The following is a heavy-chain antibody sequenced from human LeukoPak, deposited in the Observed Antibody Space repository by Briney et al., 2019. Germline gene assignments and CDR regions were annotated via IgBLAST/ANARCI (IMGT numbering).Heavy chain of an antibody. D-gene: IGHD3-22*01. CDR1: GGSISSYY. CDR2: IYYSGST. J-gene: IGHJ6*02. Sequence: SETLSLTCTVSGGSISSYYWSWIRQPPGKGLEWIGYIYYSGSTNYNPSLKSRVTISVDTSKNQFSLKLSSVTAADTAVYYCARDQYYYDSSGYFPYYYYAMDVWGQGTTVTVSS. CDR3: ARDQYYYDSSGYFPYYYYAMDV. V-gene: IGHV4-59*12.